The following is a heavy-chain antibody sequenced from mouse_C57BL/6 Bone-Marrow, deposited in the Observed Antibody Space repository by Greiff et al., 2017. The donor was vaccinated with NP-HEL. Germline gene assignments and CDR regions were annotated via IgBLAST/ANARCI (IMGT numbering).Heavy chain of an antibody. Sequence: VQLKESGPGLAKPSQTLSLTCSVTGYSITSDYWNWIRKFPGNKLEYMGYISYSGSTYYNPSLKSRISITRDTSKNQYYLQLNSVTTEDTATYYCARWVPYYYGSSYGYFDYWGQGTTLTVSS. V-gene: IGHV3-8*01. CDR1: GYSITSDY. D-gene: IGHD1-1*01. J-gene: IGHJ2*01. CDR3: ARWVPYYYGSSYGYFDY. CDR2: ISYSGST.